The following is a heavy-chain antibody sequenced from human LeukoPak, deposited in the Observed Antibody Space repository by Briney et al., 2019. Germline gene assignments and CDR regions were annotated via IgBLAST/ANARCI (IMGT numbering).Heavy chain of an antibody. Sequence: PSETLSLTCTVSGGSISSYYWSWIRQPPGKGLEWIGYIYYSGSTNYNPSLKSRVTISVDTSKNQFSLKLSSVTAADTAVYYCARQDIGATIAYFDYWGQGTLVTVSS. CDR1: GGSISSYY. CDR2: IYYSGST. CDR3: ARQDIGATIAYFDY. V-gene: IGHV4-59*08. J-gene: IGHJ4*02. D-gene: IGHD5-12*01.